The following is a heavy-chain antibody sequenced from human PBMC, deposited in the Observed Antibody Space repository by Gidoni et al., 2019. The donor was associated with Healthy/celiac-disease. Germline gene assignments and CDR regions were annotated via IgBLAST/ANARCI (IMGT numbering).Heavy chain of an antibody. CDR2: ISSSGSTI. V-gene: IGHV3-48*03. J-gene: IGHJ6*02. Sequence: EVQLVESGGGWVQPGGSLRLSCAASGFTFSSYEMNWVRQDPGKGLEWVSYISSSGSTIYYADSVKGRFTISRDNAKNSLYLQMNSLRAEDTAVYYCARAGIAFTGGMDVWGQGTTVTVSS. D-gene: IGHD6-13*01. CDR1: GFTFSSYE. CDR3: ARAGIAFTGGMDV.